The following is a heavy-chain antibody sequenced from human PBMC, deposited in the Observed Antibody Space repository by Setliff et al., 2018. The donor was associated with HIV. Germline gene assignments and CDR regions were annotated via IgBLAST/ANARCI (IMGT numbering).Heavy chain of an antibody. V-gene: IGHV1-8*01. J-gene: IGHJ3*02. Sequence: ASVKVSCKASGYTFTSAYIHWVRQATGQGLEWMGWMNPNSGNTGYAQKFQGRVTMTRNTSISTAYMELSSLRSEDTAVYYCARGITMIGNAFDIWGQGTMVTVSS. CDR1: GYTFTSAY. D-gene: IGHD3-22*01. CDR3: ARGITMIGNAFDI. CDR2: MNPNSGNT.